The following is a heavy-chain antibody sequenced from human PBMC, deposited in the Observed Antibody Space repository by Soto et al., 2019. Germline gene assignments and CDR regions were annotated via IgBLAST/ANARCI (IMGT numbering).Heavy chain of an antibody. CDR2: IYLDDDK. Sequence: QITLKESGPTLVKPTQTLTLTCTFSGFSLSTSGVGVGWIRQPPGKALEWLALIYLDDDKCYSPSLKSRLTIAKDTSKNQVVLTMTNIDPVDTATDYCAHRHVGYCSGGSCPRKWFDPWGQGTLVTVSS. CDR1: GFSLSTSGVG. V-gene: IGHV2-5*02. J-gene: IGHJ5*02. CDR3: AHRHVGYCSGGSCPRKWFDP. D-gene: IGHD2-15*01.